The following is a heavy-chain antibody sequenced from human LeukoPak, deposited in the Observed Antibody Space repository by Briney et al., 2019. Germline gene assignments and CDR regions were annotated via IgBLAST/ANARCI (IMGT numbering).Heavy chain of an antibody. D-gene: IGHD1-26*01. V-gene: IGHV3-53*01. CDR3: ARESGDRPGLPGR. J-gene: IGHJ4*02. CDR1: GFTVSTNY. CDR2: LYSGGNR. Sequence: GGSLRLSCAASGFTVSTNYMSWVRQAPGKGLEWVSTLYSGGNRYYADSVRGRFTISRDDSGNTLFLQMNNLRVEDTAMYYCARESGDRPGLPGRWGQGTLVTVSS.